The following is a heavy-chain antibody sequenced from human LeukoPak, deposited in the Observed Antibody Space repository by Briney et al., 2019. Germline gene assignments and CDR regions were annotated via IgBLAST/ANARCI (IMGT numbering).Heavy chain of an antibody. CDR3: ARDVSWDEGFQR. D-gene: IGHD1-26*01. J-gene: IGHJ1*01. CDR2: IYYDGTS. CDR1: GFSISKGFY. Sequence: PSETLSLTCTVAGFSISKGFYWGWDRQPPGKGLEFIATIYYDGTSHYNPSLESRATISVDTSRNQFSLKLTSVTAADTAAYYCARDVSWDEGFQRWGQGTLVTVSS. V-gene: IGHV4-38-2*02.